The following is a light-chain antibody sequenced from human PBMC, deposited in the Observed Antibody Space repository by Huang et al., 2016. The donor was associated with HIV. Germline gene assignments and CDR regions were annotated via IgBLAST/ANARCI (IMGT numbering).Light chain of an antibody. CDR1: QTVSSN. Sequence: EIVMTQSPATLSVSPGEGATLSCRASQTVSSNLAWYQQKPGQAPRLLIYGASTRATGIPARFSGSGSGTEFTLTIRSLQSEDFALYYCQQYNNWPPWTFGQGTKVEI. V-gene: IGKV3-15*01. CDR2: GAS. J-gene: IGKJ1*01. CDR3: QQYNNWPPWT.